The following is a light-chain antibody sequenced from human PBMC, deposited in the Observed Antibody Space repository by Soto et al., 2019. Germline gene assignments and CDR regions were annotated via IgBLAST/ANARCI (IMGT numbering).Light chain of an antibody. V-gene: IGLV2-11*01. J-gene: IGLJ2*01. CDR2: DVN. CDR3: CSYAGTDTYVV. Sequence: QSALTQPRSVSGSPGQSVTISCTGTSTDVGGYNYVSWYQQHPGKAPKLMIYDVNKRPSGVPDRISGSKSANTASLTISGLQAEDDADYYCCSYAGTDTYVVFGGGTKVTVL. CDR1: STDVGGYNY.